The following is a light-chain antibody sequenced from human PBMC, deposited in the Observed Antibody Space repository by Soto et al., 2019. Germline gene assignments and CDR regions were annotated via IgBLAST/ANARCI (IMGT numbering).Light chain of an antibody. J-gene: IGKJ2*01. Sequence: IVLTQSPGTLSLSPGDRATLSCRASQSLTSNSLAWYQQRPGQAPRLLISGASTRATGIPDRFSGTGSGTDFTLTISRLEPEDFAVYYCQKDYSSPYTCGQGTKVDI. CDR2: GAS. CDR3: QKDYSSPYT. V-gene: IGKV3-20*01. CDR1: QSLTSNS.